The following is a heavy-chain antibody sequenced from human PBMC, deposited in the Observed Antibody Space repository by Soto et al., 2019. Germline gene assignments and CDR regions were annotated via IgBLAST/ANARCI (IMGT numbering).Heavy chain of an antibody. D-gene: IGHD1-26*01. CDR3: VKDTYIPVGATHLDS. CDR1: GFTFDDYA. Sequence: PGGSLRLSCAASGFTFDDYAMHWVRQGPGKGLEWVSGISWNSDMITYADSVKGRFTVSRDNAKNSLDLEMNSLRVEDTALYYCVKDTYIPVGATHLDSWGQGTLVTVSS. CDR2: ISWNSDMI. V-gene: IGHV3-9*01. J-gene: IGHJ4*02.